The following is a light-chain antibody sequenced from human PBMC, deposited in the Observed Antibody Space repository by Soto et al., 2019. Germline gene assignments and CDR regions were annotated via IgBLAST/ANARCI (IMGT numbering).Light chain of an antibody. CDR3: SSYTSSSTLVV. J-gene: IGLJ2*01. Sequence: QSALTQPASVSGSPGQSITISCTGTSRAVGGYNYVSWYQQHPGKAHKLMIYDVSNRPSGVSNRFSGSKSGNTASLTISGLQAEDEADYYCSSYTSSSTLVVFGGGNKLTVL. CDR2: DVS. V-gene: IGLV2-14*01. CDR1: SRAVGGYNY.